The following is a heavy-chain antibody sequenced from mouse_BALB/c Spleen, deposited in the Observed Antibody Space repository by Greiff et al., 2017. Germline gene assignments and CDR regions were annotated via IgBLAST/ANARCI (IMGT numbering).Heavy chain of an antibody. CDR2: IYPGSGST. CDR3: ARGAVDFDY. V-gene: IGHV1-55*01. Sequence: QVQLQQPGAELVKPGTSVKLSCKASGYNFTSYWINWVKLRPGQGLEWIGDIYPGSGSTNYNEKFKSKATLTVDTSSSAAYMQLSSLASEDSALYYCARGAVDFDYWGQGTTLTVSS. J-gene: IGHJ2*01. CDR1: GYNFTSYW. D-gene: IGHD1-1*02.